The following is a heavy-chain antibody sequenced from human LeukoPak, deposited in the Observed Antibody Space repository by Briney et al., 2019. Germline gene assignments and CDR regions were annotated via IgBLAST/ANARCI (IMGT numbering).Heavy chain of an antibody. J-gene: IGHJ4*02. Sequence: GGSLRLSCAASGFTLSSYAMSWVRQAPGKGLEWVSSISASGGGTYYADSVKGRFTISRDTSKNTLYLQMNSLRAEDTAVYYCAPLAATTDYWGQGTLVTASS. CDR2: ISASGGGT. CDR3: APLAATTDY. D-gene: IGHD5-12*01. V-gene: IGHV3-23*01. CDR1: GFTLSSYA.